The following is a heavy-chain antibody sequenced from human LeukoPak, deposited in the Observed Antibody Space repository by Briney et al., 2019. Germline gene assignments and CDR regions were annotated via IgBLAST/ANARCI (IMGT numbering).Heavy chain of an antibody. CDR2: IWYDGSNK. D-gene: IGHD1-26*01. V-gene: IGHV3-33*06. CDR3: AKDTGLVGATRYYFDY. CDR1: GFTFSSYV. Sequence: GGSLRLSCAASGFTFSSYVMHWVRQAPGKGLEWVAVIWYDGSNKYYADSVKGRFTISRDNSQNTLYLQMNSLRVEDTAVYYCAKDTGLVGATRYYFDYWGRGTLVTVSS. J-gene: IGHJ4*02.